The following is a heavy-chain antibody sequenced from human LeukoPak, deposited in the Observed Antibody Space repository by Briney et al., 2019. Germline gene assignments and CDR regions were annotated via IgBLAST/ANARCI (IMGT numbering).Heavy chain of an antibody. D-gene: IGHD1-14*01. CDR2: IYYSGTT. CDR1: GGSTSSSSYY. V-gene: IGHV4-39*07. Sequence: SETLSLTCTVSGGSTSSSSYYWGWIRQPPGKGLEWIGSIYYSGTTYYNPSLKSRVTISVDTSRNQFSLNLSSMTAADTAVYYCARGRPYNVGLPPWFDPWGQGTLVAVSS. CDR3: ARGRPYNVGLPPWFDP. J-gene: IGHJ5*02.